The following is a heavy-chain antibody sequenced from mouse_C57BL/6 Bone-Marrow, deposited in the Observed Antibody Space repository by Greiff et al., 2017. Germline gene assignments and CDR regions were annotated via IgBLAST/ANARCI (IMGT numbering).Heavy chain of an antibody. CDR1: GYAFTNYL. J-gene: IGHJ2*01. Sequence: QVQLQQSGAELVRPGTSVKVSCKASGYAFTNYLIEWVKQRPGQGLEWIGVINPGSGGTNYNGKFKGKATLTADKSSSTAYMQLSSLTSEDSAVYFCARGGYSNYDFDYWGQGTTLTVSS. CDR2: INPGSGGT. V-gene: IGHV1-54*01. D-gene: IGHD2-5*01. CDR3: ARGGYSNYDFDY.